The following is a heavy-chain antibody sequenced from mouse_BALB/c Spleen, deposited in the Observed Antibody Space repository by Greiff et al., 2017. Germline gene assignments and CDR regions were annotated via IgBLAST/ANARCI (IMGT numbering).Heavy chain of an antibody. D-gene: IGHD4-1*01. CDR1: GFAFSSYD. J-gene: IGHJ2*01. V-gene: IGHV5-12-1*01. CDR3: ARHGNGY. CDR2: ISSGGGST. Sequence: DVMLVESGGGLVKPGGSLKLSCAASGFAFSSYDMSWVRQTPEKRLEWVAYISSGGGSTYYPDTVKGRFTISRDNAKNTLYLQMSSLKSEDTAMYYCARHGNGYWGQGTTLTVSS.